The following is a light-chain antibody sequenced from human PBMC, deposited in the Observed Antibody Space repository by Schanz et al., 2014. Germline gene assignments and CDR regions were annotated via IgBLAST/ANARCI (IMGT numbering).Light chain of an antibody. Sequence: EIVMTQSPATLSVSPGETATLSCRASQSVSGNLAWYQQKPGQAPRLLIFGASTRATGIPARFSGSGSGTEFTLTISSLQSEDFAVYYCQQYGSSPWTFGQGTKVEIK. CDR1: QSVSGN. CDR3: QQYGSSPWT. V-gene: IGKV3-15*01. J-gene: IGKJ1*01. CDR2: GAS.